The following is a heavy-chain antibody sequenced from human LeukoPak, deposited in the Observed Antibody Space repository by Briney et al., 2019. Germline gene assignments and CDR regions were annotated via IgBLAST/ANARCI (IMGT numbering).Heavy chain of an antibody. CDR1: GFSFRTSA. V-gene: IGHV3-48*03. CDR2: ISSSGSTI. J-gene: IGHJ4*02. D-gene: IGHD3-22*01. Sequence: GGSLRLSCAASGFSFRTSAMHWVRQAPGKGLEWVSYISSSGSTIYYADSVKGRFTISRDNAKNSLYLQMNSLRAEDTAVYYCARSAFPYYYDSSGYKVYFDYWGQGTLVTVSS. CDR3: ARSAFPYYYDSSGYKVYFDY.